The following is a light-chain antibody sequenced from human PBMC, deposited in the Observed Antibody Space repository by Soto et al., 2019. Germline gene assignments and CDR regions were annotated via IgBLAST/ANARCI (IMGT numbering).Light chain of an antibody. CDR1: QSVSSY. V-gene: IGKV3-11*01. CDR3: QQRSNWPPWT. J-gene: IGKJ1*01. Sequence: EIVLTQSPATLSLSPGERATLSCRASQSVSSYLAWYQQKPGQAPRLLIYDASNRATGIPARFSGSGSGTDFTLTLSSLEPEDFAVYYCQQRSNWPPWTFGQGTKVELK. CDR2: DAS.